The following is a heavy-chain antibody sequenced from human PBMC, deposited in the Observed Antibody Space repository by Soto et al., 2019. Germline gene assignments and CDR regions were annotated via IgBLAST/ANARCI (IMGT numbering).Heavy chain of an antibody. CDR3: AGDSQQLVPVGMDV. D-gene: IGHD6-13*01. CDR2: IWYDGSNK. V-gene: IGHV3-33*01. Sequence: GGSLRLSCAASGFTFSSYGMHWVRQAPGKGLEWVAVIWYDGSNKYYADSVKGRFTISRDNSKNTLYLQMNSLRAEDTAVYYCAGDSQQLVPVGMDVWGQGTTVTVSS. J-gene: IGHJ6*02. CDR1: GFTFSSYG.